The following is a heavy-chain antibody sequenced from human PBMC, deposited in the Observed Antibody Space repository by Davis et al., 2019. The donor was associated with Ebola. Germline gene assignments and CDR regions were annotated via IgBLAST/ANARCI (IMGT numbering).Heavy chain of an antibody. Sequence: GESLKISCAASGFTFTSYAMSWVRQAPGKGLEWVSAINNNGGNTYYADSVKGRFTISRDNSKNTLYLQMNSLRAEDTAVYYCAKDLDDRSGYDSVYFDYWGQGTLVTVSS. CDR2: INNNGGNT. CDR1: GFTFTSYA. CDR3: AKDLDDRSGYDSVYFDY. D-gene: IGHD5-12*01. J-gene: IGHJ4*02. V-gene: IGHV3-23*01.